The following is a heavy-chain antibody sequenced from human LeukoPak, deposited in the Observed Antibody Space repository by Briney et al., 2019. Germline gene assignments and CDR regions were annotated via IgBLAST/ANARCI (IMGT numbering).Heavy chain of an antibody. CDR2: ISSSSSYI. CDR1: GFTFSSYE. V-gene: IGHV3-21*01. D-gene: IGHD6-6*01. CDR3: AGMYSSSSYDY. J-gene: IGHJ4*02. Sequence: GGSLRLSCAASGFTFSSYEMNWVRQAPGKGLEWVSSISSSSSYIYYADSVKGRFTISRDNAKNSLYLQMNSLRAEDTAVYYCAGMYSSSSYDYWGQGTLVTVSS.